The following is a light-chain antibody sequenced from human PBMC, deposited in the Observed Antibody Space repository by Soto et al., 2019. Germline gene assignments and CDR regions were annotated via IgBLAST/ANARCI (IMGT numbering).Light chain of an antibody. J-gene: IGKJ5*01. CDR1: QSVSSN. CDR2: GAS. V-gene: IGKV3-15*01. CDR3: QQYNNWPPIT. Sequence: ERRRTQYTTTLSFSPRERTTPSLTASQSVSSNLAWYQQKPGQAPRPLIYGASTRATGIPARFSGSGSGTEFTLTISSLQSEDFAVYYCQQYNNWPPITFGQGTRLE.